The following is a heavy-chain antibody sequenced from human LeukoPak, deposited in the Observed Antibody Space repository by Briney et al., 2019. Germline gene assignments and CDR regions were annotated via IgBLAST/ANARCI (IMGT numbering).Heavy chain of an antibody. CDR2: IYYSGST. D-gene: IGHD4-17*01. V-gene: IGHV4-61*01. Sequence: PSETLSLTCTVSGGPVSSGSYYWSWIRQPPGKGLEWIGYIYYSGSTNYNPSLKSRVTISVDTSKNQFSLKLSSVTAADTAVYYCARDTGPYGDYVHFDYWGQGTLVTVSS. J-gene: IGHJ4*02. CDR3: ARDTGPYGDYVHFDY. CDR1: GGPVSSGSYY.